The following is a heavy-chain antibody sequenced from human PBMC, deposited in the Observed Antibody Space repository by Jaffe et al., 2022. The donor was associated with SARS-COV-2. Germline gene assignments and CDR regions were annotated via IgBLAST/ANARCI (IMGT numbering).Heavy chain of an antibody. CDR1: GFTFSSHS. D-gene: IGHD2-21*01. CDR3: ARDLTRGYSDY. V-gene: IGHV3-21*01. CDR2: ITSTGSSI. Sequence: EVQLVESGGDLVKPGGSLRLSCAASGFTFSSHSMNWVRQAPGKGLEWVSSITSTGSSIHYADSVKGRFTISRDNAKNSLYLQMNSLRAEDTAVYYCARDLTRGYSDYWGQGTLVTVSS. J-gene: IGHJ4*02.